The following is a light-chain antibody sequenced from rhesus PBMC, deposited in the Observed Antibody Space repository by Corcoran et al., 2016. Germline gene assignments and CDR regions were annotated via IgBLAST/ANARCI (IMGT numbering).Light chain of an antibody. Sequence: QVTLTQSPATLSLSPGERATLSCRASQSVRRSLAWYHQKPGQAPRLLIYGASSRATGIPDRFSASGSGTDFTLTISSLEPEDGGDYHCFHHSSGWTFGQGTKVEIK. CDR1: QSVRRS. V-gene: IGKV3-10*01. CDR2: GAS. CDR3: FHHSSGWT. J-gene: IGKJ1*01.